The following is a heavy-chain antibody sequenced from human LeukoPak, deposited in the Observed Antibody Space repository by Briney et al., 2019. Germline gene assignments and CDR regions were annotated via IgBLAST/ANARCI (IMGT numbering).Heavy chain of an antibody. CDR1: GFTLSNYA. Sequence: GCSLSLSCAASGFTLSNYALTWVRQTPGKGLEWVSTISGRGSDRFYADAVKGRFTISRDNSKNTMYLQMDSLRIEDTAFYYCAKGVDNIGRPRWFVSWGQGALVTVSS. J-gene: IGHJ5*01. CDR2: ISGRGSDR. V-gene: IGHV3-23*01. D-gene: IGHD3/OR15-3a*01. CDR3: AKGVDNIGRPRWFVS.